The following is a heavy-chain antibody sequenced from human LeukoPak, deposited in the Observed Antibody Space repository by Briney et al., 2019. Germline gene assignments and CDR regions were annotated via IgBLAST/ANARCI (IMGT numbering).Heavy chain of an antibody. D-gene: IGHD5-18*01. CDR3: AKSKFRAMVTTFDY. J-gene: IGHJ4*02. V-gene: IGHV3-23*01. CDR2: ISGSGGST. Sequence: GGSLRLSCAASGFTFSSYAMSWVRQAPGKGLEWVSAISGSGGSTYHADSVKGRFTISRDNSKNTLYLQMNSLRAEDTAVYYCAKSKFRAMVTTFDYWGQGTLVTVSS. CDR1: GFTFSSYA.